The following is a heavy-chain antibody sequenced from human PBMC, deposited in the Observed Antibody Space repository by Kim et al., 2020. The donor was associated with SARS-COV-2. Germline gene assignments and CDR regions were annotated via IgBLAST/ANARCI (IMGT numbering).Heavy chain of an antibody. V-gene: IGHV5-51*01. Sequence: FQGQVTISADKSISTAYLQWSSLKASDTAMYYCARPTGGYNWNDGAFDIWGQGTMVTVSS. J-gene: IGHJ3*02. CDR3: ARPTGGYNWNDGAFDI. D-gene: IGHD1-20*01.